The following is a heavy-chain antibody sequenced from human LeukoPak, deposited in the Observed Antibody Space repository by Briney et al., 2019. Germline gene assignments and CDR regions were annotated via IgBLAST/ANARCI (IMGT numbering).Heavy chain of an antibody. V-gene: IGHV4-39*01. CDR3: ASSRLDYGDYPWFDP. J-gene: IGHJ5*02. D-gene: IGHD4-17*01. CDR1: GGSISSSSYY. Sequence: SETLSLTCTVSGGSISSSSYYWGWIRQPPGKGLEWIGSIYYSGSTYYNPSLKSRVTISVDTSKNQFSLKLSSVTAADTAVYYCASSRLDYGDYPWFDPWGQGTLVTVSS. CDR2: IYYSGST.